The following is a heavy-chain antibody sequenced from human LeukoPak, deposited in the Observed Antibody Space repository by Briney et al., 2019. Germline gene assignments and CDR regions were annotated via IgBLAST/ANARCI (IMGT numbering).Heavy chain of an antibody. CDR1: GASITTYY. D-gene: IGHD6-19*01. J-gene: IGHJ4*02. CDR3: TRGERLGLDS. V-gene: IGHV4-59*01. Sequence: SETLSLTCTVSGASITTYYWSWIRQAPGKGLEWIGYISYSRSSNYNPSLKSRVTISVDTSKNQFSLKLTSVTAADTAVYYCTRGERLGLDSWGQGTLVTVSS. CDR2: ISYSRSS.